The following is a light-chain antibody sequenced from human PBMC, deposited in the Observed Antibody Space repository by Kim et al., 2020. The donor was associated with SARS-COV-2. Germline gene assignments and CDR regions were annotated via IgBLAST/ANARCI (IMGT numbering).Light chain of an antibody. CDR1: QSVSSN. V-gene: IGKV3-15*01. J-gene: IGKJ2*01. CDR2: GAS. Sequence: EIVMTQSPATLSVSPGERATLSCRASQSVSSNLAWYQQKPGQAPRLLIYGASTRATGIPARFSGSGSGTEFTLTIRSLQSEDFAVYYCQQYNNWPQTFGQGTKLEI. CDR3: QQYNNWPQT.